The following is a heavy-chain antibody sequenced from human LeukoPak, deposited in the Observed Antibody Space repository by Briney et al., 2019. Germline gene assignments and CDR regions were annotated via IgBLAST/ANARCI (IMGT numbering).Heavy chain of an antibody. V-gene: IGHV3-53*01. CDR3: AGDRVNWNDVGGLFRY. J-gene: IGHJ4*02. CDR1: GFTVSTNY. Sequence: GGSLRLSCAASGFTVSTNYMSWVRQAPGKGLEWVSLIYSGGKTNYADSVKGRFTISRDNSKNTLYLQMNSLSAEDTAVYYCAGDRVNWNDVGGLFRYWGQGTLVTVTS. CDR2: IYSGGKT. D-gene: IGHD1-1*01.